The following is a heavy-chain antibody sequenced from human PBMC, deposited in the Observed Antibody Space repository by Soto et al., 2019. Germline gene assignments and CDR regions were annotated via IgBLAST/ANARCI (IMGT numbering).Heavy chain of an antibody. J-gene: IGHJ6*02. Sequence: QVQLVQSGAEVKKPGSSVKVSCKASGGTFSSYAISWVRQAPGQGLEWMGGIIPIFGTANYAQKFQGRVTITADESTSTAYMELSSLRSEDTAVYYCARKYCGSCYSPYYDGMDVWGQGTTVTVSS. CDR2: IIPIFGTA. CDR1: GGTFSSYA. CDR3: ARKYCGSCYSPYYDGMDV. D-gene: IGHD2-15*01. V-gene: IGHV1-69*01.